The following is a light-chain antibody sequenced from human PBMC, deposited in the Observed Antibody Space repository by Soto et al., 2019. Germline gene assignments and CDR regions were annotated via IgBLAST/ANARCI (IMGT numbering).Light chain of an antibody. J-gene: IGKJ5*01. CDR3: QQYDNLLIT. V-gene: IGKV1-33*01. CDR1: QDIIND. Sequence: DIQMTQSPSSLSESLGDIVTITCQASQDIINDLDWYQQKPGTAPKLLIYDASNLETGVPSRFSGSGSGTDFTFTISSLQPEDIATYYCQQYDNLLITFGQGTRLEIK. CDR2: DAS.